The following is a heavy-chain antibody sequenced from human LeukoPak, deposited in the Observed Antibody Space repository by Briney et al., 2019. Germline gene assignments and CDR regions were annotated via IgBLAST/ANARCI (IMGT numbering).Heavy chain of an antibody. V-gene: IGHV1-2*02. CDR3: AKTGYGDYTLFDY. CDR2: INPNSGGT. J-gene: IGHJ4*02. CDR1: GYTFTGYY. D-gene: IGHD4-17*01. Sequence: ASVKVSCKASGYTFTGYYMHWVRQAPGQGLEWMGWINPNSGGTNYAQKFQGRVTMTRDTSISTAYMELSRLRSDDTAVYYCAKTGYGDYTLFDYWGQGTLVTVSS.